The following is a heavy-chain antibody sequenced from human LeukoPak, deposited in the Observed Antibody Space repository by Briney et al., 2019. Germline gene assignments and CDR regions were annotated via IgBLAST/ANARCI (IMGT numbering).Heavy chain of an antibody. V-gene: IGHV4-34*01. CDR1: GGSFSGYY. D-gene: IGHD3-22*01. CDR2: INHSGST. Sequence: SETLSLTCAAYGGSFSGYYWSWIRQPPGKGLEWIGEINHSGSTNYNPSLKSRVTISVDTSKNQFSLKLSSVTAADTAVYYCARVEPYYYDSSGYVDYWGQGTLVTVSS. J-gene: IGHJ4*02. CDR3: ARVEPYYYDSSGYVDY.